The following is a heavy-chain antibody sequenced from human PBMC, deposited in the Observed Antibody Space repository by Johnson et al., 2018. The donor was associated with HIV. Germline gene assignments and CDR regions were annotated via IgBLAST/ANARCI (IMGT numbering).Heavy chain of an antibody. CDR2: IKSQTDGGTT. CDR3: AKPLEMATISDAFDI. J-gene: IGHJ3*02. CDR1: GFTFSNAW. V-gene: IGHV3-15*01. D-gene: IGHD5-24*01. Sequence: VHLVESGGGLVQPGGSLRLSCAASGFTFSNAWMSGVRQAPGKGLEWVGRIKSQTDGGTTDYAAHVNGRFTISRDESNNTLYLQMNSLRAEDTAVYYCAKPLEMATISDAFDIWGQGTMVTVSS.